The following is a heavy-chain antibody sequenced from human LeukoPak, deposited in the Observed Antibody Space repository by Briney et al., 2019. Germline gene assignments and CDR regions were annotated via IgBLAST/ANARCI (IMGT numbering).Heavy chain of an antibody. Sequence: SETLSLTCTVSGGSISSYYWSWLRQPPGKGLEWIGYIYYSGSTNYNPSLKSRVTISVDTSKNQFSLKLCSVTAADTAVYYCASGAYCGGDCYSGGDYWGQGTLVTVSS. CDR3: ASGAYCGGDCYSGGDY. J-gene: IGHJ4*02. CDR2: IYYSGST. V-gene: IGHV4-59*01. CDR1: GGSISSYY. D-gene: IGHD2-21*02.